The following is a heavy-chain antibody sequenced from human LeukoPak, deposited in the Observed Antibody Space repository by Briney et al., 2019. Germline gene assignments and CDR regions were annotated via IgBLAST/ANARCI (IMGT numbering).Heavy chain of an antibody. Sequence: PGGSLRLSFAASGFTFSRYGMHWVRQAPGKGLEWVAVIWYDGSNKYYADSVKGRFTISRDNSKNTLYLQMNSLRAEDTAVYYCARDRSGGGGHFGDAGDYWGQGTLVSVPS. CDR2: IWYDGSNK. CDR3: ARDRSGGGGHFGDAGDY. J-gene: IGHJ4*02. V-gene: IGHV3-33*01. CDR1: GFTFSRYG. D-gene: IGHD3-10*01.